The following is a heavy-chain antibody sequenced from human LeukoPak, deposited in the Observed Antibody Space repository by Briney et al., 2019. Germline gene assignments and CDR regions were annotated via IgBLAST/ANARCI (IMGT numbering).Heavy chain of an antibody. Sequence: SETLSLTCTVSGGSISSYYWSWIRQPAGKGLEWIGRIYTSGSTNYNPSLKSRVTMSVDTSKNQFSLKLSSVTAADTAVYYCARGPVLKNSSGYYRYYYYMDVWGKGTTVTVSS. CDR3: ARGPVLKNSSGYYRYYYYMDV. V-gene: IGHV4-4*07. CDR1: GGSISSYY. CDR2: IYTSGST. J-gene: IGHJ6*03. D-gene: IGHD3-22*01.